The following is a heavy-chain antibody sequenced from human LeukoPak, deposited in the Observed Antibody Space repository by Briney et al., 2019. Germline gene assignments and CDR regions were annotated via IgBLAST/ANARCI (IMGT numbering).Heavy chain of an antibody. Sequence: SETLSLTCAVSGYSISSGYYWGWIRQPPGKGLEWIGIIYHSGSTYYNPSLKSRVTISVDTSKNQFSLKLSSVTAADTAVYYCARKGKFPDTAVDYWGQGTLVTVSS. CDR1: GYSISSGYY. V-gene: IGHV4-38-2*01. CDR2: IYHSGST. J-gene: IGHJ4*02. CDR3: ARKGKFPDTAVDY. D-gene: IGHD5-18*01.